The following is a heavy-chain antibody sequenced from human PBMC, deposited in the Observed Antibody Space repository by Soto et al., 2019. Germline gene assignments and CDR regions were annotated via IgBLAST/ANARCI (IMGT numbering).Heavy chain of an antibody. J-gene: IGHJ4*02. CDR3: ARDRVRDSSVYYFSY. V-gene: IGHV1-3*01. CDR1: GYTSTSYA. Sequence: GASVKVSCKASGYTSTSYAMHWVRQAPGQRLEWMGWINAGNGNTKYSQKFQGRVTITRDTSASTAYMELSSLRSEDTAVYYCARDRVRDSSVYYFSYWGQGPLVTASS. CDR2: INAGNGNT. D-gene: IGHD3-22*01.